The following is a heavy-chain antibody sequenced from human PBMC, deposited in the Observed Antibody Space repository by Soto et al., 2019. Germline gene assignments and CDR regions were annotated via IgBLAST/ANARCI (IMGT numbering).Heavy chain of an antibody. CDR3: ARGRGWLCGDY. V-gene: IGHV4-34*01. CDR1: GGSFSGYY. J-gene: IGHJ4*02. CDR2: INHSGST. Sequence: QVQLQQWGAGLLKPSETLSLTCAVYGGSFSGYYWSWIRQPPGKGLEWIGEINHSGSTNYNPSLKSRVTISVDTSKNQFSLKLSSVTAADTAVYYCARGRGWLCGDYWGQGTLVTVSS. D-gene: IGHD5-12*01.